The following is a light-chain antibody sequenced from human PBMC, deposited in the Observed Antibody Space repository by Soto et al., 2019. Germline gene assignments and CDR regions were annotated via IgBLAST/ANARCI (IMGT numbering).Light chain of an antibody. Sequence: EVVMTQSPLSLPVTLGQPASISCRSSQSLAYIDGNTYLSWFQQRPGQSPRRLMYKVSNRESGVPDRFSGSGSGSDFTLKISRVEAEDVGVYYCMQGTHWPPYTFGQGTKLVIK. CDR1: QSLAYIDGNTY. V-gene: IGKV2-30*01. CDR3: MQGTHWPPYT. CDR2: KVS. J-gene: IGKJ2*01.